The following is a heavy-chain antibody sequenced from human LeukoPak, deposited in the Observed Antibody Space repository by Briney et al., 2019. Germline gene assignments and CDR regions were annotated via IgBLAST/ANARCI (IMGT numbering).Heavy chain of an antibody. CDR3: ARDQYYYDSSGYYSLDY. Sequence: SETLSLTCTVSGGSISSSSYYWGWIRQPPGKGLEWIGSIYYSGSTYYNPSLKSRVTISVDTSKNQFSLKLSSVTVGDTAVYYCARDQYYYDSSGYYSLDYWGQGTLVTVSS. J-gene: IGHJ4*02. V-gene: IGHV4-39*07. CDR2: IYYSGST. D-gene: IGHD3-22*01. CDR1: GGSISSSSYY.